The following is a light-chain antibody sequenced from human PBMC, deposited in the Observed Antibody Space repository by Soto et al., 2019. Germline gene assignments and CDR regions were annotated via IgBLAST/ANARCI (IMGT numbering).Light chain of an antibody. CDR3: QQYNNWRLT. Sequence: EIVMTQSPATLSVSPGERATRSCRASQSVSSNLAWYQQKPGQAPRLLIYGASTRATGIPARFSGSGSGTEFTLTISSLQSEDFAVYYCQQYNNWRLTFGQGTQVEIK. J-gene: IGKJ1*01. CDR1: QSVSSN. CDR2: GAS. V-gene: IGKV3-15*01.